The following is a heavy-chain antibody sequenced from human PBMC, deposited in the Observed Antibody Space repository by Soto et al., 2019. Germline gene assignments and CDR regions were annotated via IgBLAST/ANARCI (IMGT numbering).Heavy chain of an antibody. D-gene: IGHD6-19*01. CDR2: VWYDGTKK. V-gene: IGHV3-33*01. J-gene: IGHJ5*02. Sequence: QVQLVESGGGGVQSGRCLTLSCAASGFSLRTYGMQWLRRAPGKGLEWVAFVWYDGTKKYYAHSVRGRATISKDNSNNILYLQMRGLTAEHTAVYYCASDVVTAVADRVNGFEPWGQRTLVTVSS. CDR3: ASDVVTAVADRVNGFEP. CDR1: GFSLRTYG.